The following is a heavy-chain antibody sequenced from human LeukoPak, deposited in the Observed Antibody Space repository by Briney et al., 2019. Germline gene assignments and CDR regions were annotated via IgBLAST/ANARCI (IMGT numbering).Heavy chain of an antibody. V-gene: IGHV1-24*01. CDR3: ATEYPASNWFVP. Sequence: ASVKVSCKVSGYTLTELSMHWVRQAPGKGLEWMGGFDPEDGETIYAQKFQGRVTMTEDTSTDTAYMELSSLRSEDTAVYYCATEYPASNWFVPWGQGTLVTVSS. CDR1: GYTLTELS. J-gene: IGHJ5*02. CDR2: FDPEDGET.